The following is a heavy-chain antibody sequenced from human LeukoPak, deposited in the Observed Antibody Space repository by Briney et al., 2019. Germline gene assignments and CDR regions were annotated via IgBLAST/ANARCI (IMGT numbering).Heavy chain of an antibody. CDR1: GFTFSSYS. D-gene: IGHD2-15*01. Sequence: SGGTLRLSCAASGFTFSSYSMNWVRQAPGKGLEWVSSISSSSSYIYYADSVKGRFTISRDNAKNSLYLQMDSLRAEDTAVYYCARLHCSGGSCYSDAFDIWGQGTMVTVSS. J-gene: IGHJ3*02. CDR2: ISSSSSYI. CDR3: ARLHCSGGSCYSDAFDI. V-gene: IGHV3-21*01.